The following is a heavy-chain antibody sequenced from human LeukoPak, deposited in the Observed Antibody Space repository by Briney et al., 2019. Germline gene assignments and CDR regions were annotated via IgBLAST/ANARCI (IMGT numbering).Heavy chain of an antibody. J-gene: IGHJ4*02. Sequence: GGSLRLSCAASGFTFSSYAMSWVRQAPGKRPEWVANMNIDGSKKYYADSVKGRFTISRDNARNSVYLQMNSLRVEDTAVYYCARDPVEWELLLDCWGQGTLVTVSS. CDR2: MNIDGSKK. CDR1: GFTFSSYA. V-gene: IGHV3-7*01. CDR3: ARDPVEWELLLDC. D-gene: IGHD1-26*01.